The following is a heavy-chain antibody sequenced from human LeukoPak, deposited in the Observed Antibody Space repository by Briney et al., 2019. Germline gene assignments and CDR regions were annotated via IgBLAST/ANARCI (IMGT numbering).Heavy chain of an antibody. V-gene: IGHV3-21*01. Sequence: GGSLRLSCAASGFTFSSYGMNWARQAPGKGLEWVSSISSSSSYIHYADSVKGRFTISRDNAKNSLYLQMNSLRAEDTAVYYCARLDTAMDYSAFDIWGQGTMVTVSS. J-gene: IGHJ3*02. D-gene: IGHD5-18*01. CDR2: ISSSSSYI. CDR1: GFTFSSYG. CDR3: ARLDTAMDYSAFDI.